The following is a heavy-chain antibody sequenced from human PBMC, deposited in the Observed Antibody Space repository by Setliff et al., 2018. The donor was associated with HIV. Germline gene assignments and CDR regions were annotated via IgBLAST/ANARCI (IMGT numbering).Heavy chain of an antibody. CDR3: ARVSKTYWYSIPRDYYHHMDV. CDR1: GDSVSSRSYY. Sequence: SETLSLTCTVSGDSVSSRSYYWSWIRQPPGKGLEWIGRIYTSGSTNYNPSLKSRVTISVDTSKDQFSLKLSSVSAADTAVYCCARVSKTYWYSIPRDYYHHMDVWGKGTTVTVSS. V-gene: IGHV4-61*01. J-gene: IGHJ6*03. D-gene: IGHD2-8*02. CDR2: IYTSGST.